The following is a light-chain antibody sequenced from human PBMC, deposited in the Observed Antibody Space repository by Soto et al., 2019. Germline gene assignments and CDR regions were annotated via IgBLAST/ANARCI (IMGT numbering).Light chain of an antibody. Sequence: DIQMTQSPSTLSSSVGDIFTITCRSSQSISSWLAWYQQKPWKAPKLLIYDASSLESGVPSRFSGSGSWTEFTLTISSLQPDDFATYYCQQYNSYSQVTFGQGTRLEIK. CDR3: QQYNSYSQVT. V-gene: IGKV1-5*01. CDR2: DAS. CDR1: QSISSW. J-gene: IGKJ5*01.